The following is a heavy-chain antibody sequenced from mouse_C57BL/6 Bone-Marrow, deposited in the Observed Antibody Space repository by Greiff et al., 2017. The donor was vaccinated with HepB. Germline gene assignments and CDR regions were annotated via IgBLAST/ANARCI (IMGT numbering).Heavy chain of an antibody. J-gene: IGHJ1*03. CDR3: ASSTGGNYVGWYFDV. CDR2: INPSTGGT. V-gene: IGHV1-42*01. Sequence: EVQLQQSGPELVKPGASVKISCKASGYSFTGYYMNWVKQSPEKSLEWIGEINPSTGGTTYNQKFKAKATLTVDKSSSTAYMQLKSLTSEDSAVYFCASSTGGNYVGWYFDVWGTGTTVTVSS. D-gene: IGHD2-1*01. CDR1: GYSFTGYY.